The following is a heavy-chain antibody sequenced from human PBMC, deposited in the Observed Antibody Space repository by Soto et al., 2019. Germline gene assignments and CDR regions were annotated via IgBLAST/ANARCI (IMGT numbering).Heavy chain of an antibody. CDR3: AKAILGYCSGGSCYSSYYYGMDV. Sequence: PGGSLRLSCAASGFTFSSYGMHWVRQAPGKGLEWVAVISYDGSNKYYADSVKGRFTISRDNSKNTLYLQMNSLRAEDTAVYYCAKAILGYCSGGSCYSSYYYGMDVWGQGTTVTVSS. V-gene: IGHV3-30*18. CDR2: ISYDGSNK. CDR1: GFTFSSYG. J-gene: IGHJ6*02. D-gene: IGHD2-15*01.